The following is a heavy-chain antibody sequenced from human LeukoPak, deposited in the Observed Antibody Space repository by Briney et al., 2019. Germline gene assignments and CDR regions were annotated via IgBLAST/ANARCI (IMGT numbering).Heavy chain of an antibody. D-gene: IGHD2-2*02. CDR1: GGSISSGSYY. CDR2: IYTSGST. J-gene: IGHJ3*02. CDR3: ANYCSSSSCHTRRAFDI. V-gene: IGHV4-61*02. Sequence: SETLSLTCTVSGGSISSGSYYWSWIRQPAGKGLEWIGRIYTSGSTNYNPSLKSRVTISVDTSKNQFSLKLSSVTAADTAVYHCANYCSSSSCHTRRAFDIWGQGTMVTVSS.